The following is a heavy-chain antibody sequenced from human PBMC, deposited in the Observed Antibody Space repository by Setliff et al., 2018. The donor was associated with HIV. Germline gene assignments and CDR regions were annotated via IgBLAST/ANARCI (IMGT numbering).Heavy chain of an antibody. D-gene: IGHD4-4*01. J-gene: IGHJ3*01. V-gene: IGHV3-30-3*01. CDR1: GFTFNTHG. CDR3: ARVTGYSYGSDTFDL. Sequence: PGWSLRLSCAASGFTFNTHGLHWVRQAPGKGLEWVAVISYDGSNKYYAGPVEGRFTISRDNSKNSLYLQMNSLRAGDTAVYYCARVTGYSYGSDTFDLWGQGTMVTVSS. CDR2: ISYDGSNK.